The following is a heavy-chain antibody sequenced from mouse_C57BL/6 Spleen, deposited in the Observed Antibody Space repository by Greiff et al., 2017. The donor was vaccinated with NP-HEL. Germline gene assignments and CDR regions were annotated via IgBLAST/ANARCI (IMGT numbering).Heavy chain of an antibody. CDR2: IDPENGDT. Sequence: EVKLQESGAELVRPGASVKLSCTASGFNIKDDYMHWVKQRPEQGLEWIGWIDPENGDTEYASKFQGKATITADTSSNTAYLQLSSLTSEDTAVYYCNLFSNYFDYWGQGTTLTVSS. J-gene: IGHJ2*01. D-gene: IGHD1-1*01. V-gene: IGHV14-4*01. CDR1: GFNIKDDY. CDR3: NLFSNYFDY.